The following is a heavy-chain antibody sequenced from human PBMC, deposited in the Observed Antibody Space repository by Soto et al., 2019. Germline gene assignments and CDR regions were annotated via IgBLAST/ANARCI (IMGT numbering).Heavy chain of an antibody. Sequence: GESLKISCKGSGYSFTSYWIGWVRQMPGKGLEWMGIIYPGDSDTRYSPSFQGQVTISADKSISTAYLQWSSLKASDTAMYYCARHSVVDWFREPSDTEYGSNAFDIWGQGTMVTVSS. CDR1: GYSFTSYW. CDR2: IYPGDSDT. J-gene: IGHJ3*02. CDR3: ARHSVVDWFREPSDTEYGSNAFDI. V-gene: IGHV5-51*01. D-gene: IGHD4-17*01.